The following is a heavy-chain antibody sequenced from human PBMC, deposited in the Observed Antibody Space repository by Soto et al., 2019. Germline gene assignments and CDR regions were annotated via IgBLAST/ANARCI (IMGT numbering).Heavy chain of an antibody. D-gene: IGHD3-10*01. J-gene: IGHJ4*02. CDR1: GFTFSSYS. CDR3: ARGIGGSGSYVFDY. V-gene: IGHV3-21*01. Sequence: GGSLRLSCAASGFTFSSYSMNWVRQAPGKGLEWVSSISSSSSYIYYADSVKGRFTISRDNAKNSLYLQMNSLRAEDTAVYYCARGIGGSGSYVFDYWGQGTLVTVSS. CDR2: ISSSSSYI.